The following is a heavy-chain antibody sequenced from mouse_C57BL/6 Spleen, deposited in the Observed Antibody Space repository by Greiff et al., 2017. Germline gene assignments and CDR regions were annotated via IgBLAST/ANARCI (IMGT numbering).Heavy chain of an antibody. V-gene: IGHV14-1*01. Sequence: VQLQQSGAELVRPGASVKLSCTASGFNIKDYYMHWVKQRPEQGLEWIGRIDPEDGDPEYAPKFQGKATMTADTSSNTAYLQLSSLTSEDTAVYYCTPYGYDGAWFAYWGQGTLVTVSA. J-gene: IGHJ3*01. CDR3: TPYGYDGAWFAY. D-gene: IGHD2-2*01. CDR2: IDPEDGDP. CDR1: GFNIKDYY.